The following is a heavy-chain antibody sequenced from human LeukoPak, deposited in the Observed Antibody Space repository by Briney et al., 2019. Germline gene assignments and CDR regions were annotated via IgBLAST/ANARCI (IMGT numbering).Heavy chain of an antibody. CDR1: GFSISIGYY. D-gene: IGHD6-13*01. J-gene: IGHJ4*02. CDR3: ARGYRSSWSSY. Sequence: PSETLSLTCTVSGFSISIGYYWGWIRQPPGKGLEWIGSIYHSGSAYYNPSFKSRVIISVDTSKNQFSLKLSSVTAADTAVYYCARGYRSSWSSYWGQGTLVTVSS. V-gene: IGHV4-38-2*02. CDR2: IYHSGSA.